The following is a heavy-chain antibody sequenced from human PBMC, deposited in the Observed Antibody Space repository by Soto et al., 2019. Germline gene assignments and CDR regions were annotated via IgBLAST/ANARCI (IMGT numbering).Heavy chain of an antibody. Sequence: PSETLSLTCTVSCGSSSSSSYYWGWIRQPPGKGLEWIGSICYSGSTYYNPSLKSRVTISVDTSKNQFSLKLSSVTAADTAVYYCARQGQWLVQWDYYYGMDVWGQGTTVTVSS. V-gene: IGHV4-39*01. CDR1: CGSSSSSSYY. CDR3: ARQGQWLVQWDYYYGMDV. CDR2: ICYSGST. D-gene: IGHD6-19*01. J-gene: IGHJ6*02.